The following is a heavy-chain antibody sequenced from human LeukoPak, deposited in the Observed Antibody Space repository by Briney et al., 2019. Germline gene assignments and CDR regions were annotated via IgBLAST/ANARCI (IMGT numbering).Heavy chain of an antibody. CDR2: SDPEDGET. CDR3: ATPFTRYCSGGSCEDY. D-gene: IGHD2-15*01. CDR1: GYTLTELS. Sequence: GASVKVSCKVSGYTLTELSMHWVRQAPGKGLEWMGGSDPEDGETIYAQKFQGRVTMTEDTSTDTAYMELSSLRSEDTAVYYCATPFTRYCSGGSCEDYWGQGTLVTVSS. J-gene: IGHJ4*02. V-gene: IGHV1-24*01.